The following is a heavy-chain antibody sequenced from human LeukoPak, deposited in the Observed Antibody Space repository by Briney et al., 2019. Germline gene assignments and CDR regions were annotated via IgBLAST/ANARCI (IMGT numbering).Heavy chain of an antibody. CDR1: GFTFSSYS. CDR3: ARDLVSEQWLVVSRGDAFDI. V-gene: IGHV3-21*01. D-gene: IGHD6-19*01. J-gene: IGHJ3*02. Sequence: GGSLRLSCAASGFTFSSYSMNWVRQAPGKGLEWVSSISSSSSYIYYADSVKGRFTISRDNAKNSLYLQMNSLRAEDTAVYYCARDLVSEQWLVVSRGDAFDIWGQGTMVTVSS. CDR2: ISSSSSYI.